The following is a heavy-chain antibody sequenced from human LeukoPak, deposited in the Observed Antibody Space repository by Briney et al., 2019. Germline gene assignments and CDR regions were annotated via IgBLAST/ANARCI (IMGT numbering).Heavy chain of an antibody. Sequence: ASVKVSCKVSGYTLTELSMHWVRQAPGKGLEWMGGFDPEDGETIYAQKFQGRVTMTEVTSTDTAYMELSSLRSEDTAVYYCATGWRYSGSYNFDYWGQGTLVTVSS. D-gene: IGHD1-26*01. V-gene: IGHV1-24*01. CDR1: GYTLTELS. J-gene: IGHJ4*02. CDR3: ATGWRYSGSYNFDY. CDR2: FDPEDGET.